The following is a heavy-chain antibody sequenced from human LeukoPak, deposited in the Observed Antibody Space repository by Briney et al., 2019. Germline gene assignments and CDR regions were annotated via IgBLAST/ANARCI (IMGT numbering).Heavy chain of an antibody. V-gene: IGHV3-30-3*01. CDR2: IAYDGSNK. Sequence: GRSLRLSCAASGFTFSTYAMHWVRQAPGKGLEWVAVIAYDGSNKYYADSVKGRFTISRDNAKNSLYLQMNSLRAEDTAVYYCARATGYYYYYYMDVWGKGTTVTVSS. J-gene: IGHJ6*03. CDR1: GFTFSTYA. CDR3: ARATGYYYYYYMDV.